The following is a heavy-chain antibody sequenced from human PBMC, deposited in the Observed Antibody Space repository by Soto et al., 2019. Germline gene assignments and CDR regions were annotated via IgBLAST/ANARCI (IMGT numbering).Heavy chain of an antibody. CDR1: GGSVSAEYW. CDR2: IYHGGST. Sequence: QVHLQESGPGLVKPSGTLSLTCVVSGGSVSAEYWWSWVRQPPGKGLEWIGEIYHGGSTNYNPSHKSRVTISMDKSDNQFSLKFNSVTAADTGVYYCARNSLDYWGQGAQVTVSS. CDR3: ARNSLDY. V-gene: IGHV4-4*02. J-gene: IGHJ4*02.